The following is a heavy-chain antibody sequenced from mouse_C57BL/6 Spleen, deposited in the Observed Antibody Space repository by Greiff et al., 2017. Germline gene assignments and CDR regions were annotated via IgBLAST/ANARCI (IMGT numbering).Heavy chain of an antibody. CDR2: ISSGSSTI. CDR3: ARNYGHAMDY. D-gene: IGHD2-4*01. V-gene: IGHV5-17*01. Sequence: EVKVVESGGGLVKPGGSLKLSCAASGFTFSDYGMHWVRQAPEKGLEWVAYISSGSSTIYYADTVKGRFTISRDNAKNTLFLQMTSLRSEDTAMYYCARNYGHAMDYWGQGTSVTVSS. CDR1: GFTFSDYG. J-gene: IGHJ4*01.